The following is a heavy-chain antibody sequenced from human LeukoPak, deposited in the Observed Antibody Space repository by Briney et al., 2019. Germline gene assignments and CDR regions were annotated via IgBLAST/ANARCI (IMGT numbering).Heavy chain of an antibody. CDR2: ISSSSSYI. J-gene: IGHJ4*02. CDR3: ARDAIGYCSSTSCYGDY. Sequence: GGALRLSCAASGFTFSSYSMNWVRQAPGKGLEWVSSISSSSSYIYYADSVKGRFTISRDNAKNSLYLQMNSLRAEGTAVYYCARDAIGYCSSTSCYGDYWGQGTLVTVSS. D-gene: IGHD2-2*01. V-gene: IGHV3-21*01. CDR1: GFTFSSYS.